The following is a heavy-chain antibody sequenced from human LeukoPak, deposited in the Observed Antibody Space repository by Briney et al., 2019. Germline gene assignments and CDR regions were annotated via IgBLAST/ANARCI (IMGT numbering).Heavy chain of an antibody. CDR2: INHSGST. Sequence: SQTLSLTCTVSGGSISRGTYYWSWIRQPPGKGLEWIGEINHSGSTNYNPSLKSRVTISVDTSKNQFSLKLSSVTAADTAVYYCARVNSSGCDYWGQGTLVTVSS. V-gene: IGHV4-39*07. CDR1: GGSISRGTYY. CDR3: ARVNSSGCDY. J-gene: IGHJ4*02. D-gene: IGHD6-19*01.